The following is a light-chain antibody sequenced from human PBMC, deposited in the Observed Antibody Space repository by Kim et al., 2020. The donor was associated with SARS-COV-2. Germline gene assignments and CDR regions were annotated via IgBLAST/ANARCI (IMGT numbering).Light chain of an antibody. V-gene: IGKV1-39*01. CDR3: QQSYSTPPVT. Sequence: SVGDRVTITCRASQSSSSYLNWYQQKPGKAPKLLIYAASSLQSGVPSRFSGSGSGTDFTLTISSLQPEDFATYYCQQSYSTPPVTFGQGTRLEIK. J-gene: IGKJ5*01. CDR2: AAS. CDR1: QSSSSY.